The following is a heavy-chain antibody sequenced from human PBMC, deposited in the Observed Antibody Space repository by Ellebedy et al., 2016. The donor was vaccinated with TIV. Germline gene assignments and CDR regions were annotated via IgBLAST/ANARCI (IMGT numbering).Heavy chain of an antibody. J-gene: IGHJ4*02. V-gene: IGHV3-23*01. CDR1: GFTFSSYA. Sequence: GESLKISCAASGFTFSSYAMSWVRQAPGKGLEWVSAISGSGGSTNYADSVKGRFSISRDNSKNTVYLQMNSLRAEDTAVYYCARYEWLRFFDYWGQGTLVTVSS. CDR3: ARYEWLRFFDY. D-gene: IGHD5-12*01. CDR2: ISGSGGST.